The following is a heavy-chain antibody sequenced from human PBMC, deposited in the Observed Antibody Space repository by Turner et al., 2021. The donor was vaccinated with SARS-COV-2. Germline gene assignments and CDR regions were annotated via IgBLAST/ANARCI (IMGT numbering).Heavy chain of an antibody. Sequence: QVQLPQWGAGLLKPSETLSLTCAVYGGSFSGYYWTWFRQPPGKGLEWIGEINHSGSTNYSPSLKSRVTISVDTSKNQFSLKLSSVTAADTAVYYCARGRRGVVVAATLNWFDPWGQGTLVTVSS. D-gene: IGHD2-15*01. CDR3: ARGRRGVVVAATLNWFDP. J-gene: IGHJ5*02. CDR1: GGSFSGYY. CDR2: INHSGST. V-gene: IGHV4-34*01.